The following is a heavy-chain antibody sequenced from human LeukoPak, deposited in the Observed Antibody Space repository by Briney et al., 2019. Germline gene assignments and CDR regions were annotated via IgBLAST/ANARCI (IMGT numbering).Heavy chain of an antibody. CDR1: GGSISSGSYY. CDR3: ARDRGFGARRTYFDY. CDR2: IYTSGST. J-gene: IGHJ4*02. D-gene: IGHD3-10*01. V-gene: IGHV4-61*02. Sequence: SQTLSLTCTVSGGSISSGSYYWSWIRQPAGKGLEWIGRIYTSGSTNYNPSLESRVTISVDTSKDQFSLKLSSVTAADTAVYYCARDRGFGARRTYFDYWGQGTLVTVSS.